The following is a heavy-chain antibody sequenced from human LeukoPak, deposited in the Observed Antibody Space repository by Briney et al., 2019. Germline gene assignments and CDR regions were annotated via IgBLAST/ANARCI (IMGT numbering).Heavy chain of an antibody. CDR3: ARERIATASAGDY. V-gene: IGHV3-7*01. CDR1: GFTFSNYW. D-gene: IGHD6-13*01. J-gene: IGHJ4*02. CDR2: IKEDGSDK. Sequence: GGSLRLSCAASGFTFSNYWMRWVRQAPGKGLEWVANIKEDGSDKHYMDSVKGRFTISRDNAKNSLFLQMNSLRAEDTAVYYCARERIATASAGDYWGQGTLVTVSS.